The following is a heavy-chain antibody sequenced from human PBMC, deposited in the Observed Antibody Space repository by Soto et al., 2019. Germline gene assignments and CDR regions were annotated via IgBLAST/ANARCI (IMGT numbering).Heavy chain of an antibody. V-gene: IGHV4-30-2*01. D-gene: IGHD2-2*01. Sequence: QLQLQESGSGLVKPSQTLSLTCAVSGGSISSGGYSWSWIRQPPGKGLEWIGYMYHSGSTYYNPSLXSXXTISIDRSKNKFSLKLSSVTAADTAVYYCASVPDYWGQGILVTVSS. CDR3: ASVPDY. CDR1: GGSISSGGYS. CDR2: MYHSGST. J-gene: IGHJ4*02.